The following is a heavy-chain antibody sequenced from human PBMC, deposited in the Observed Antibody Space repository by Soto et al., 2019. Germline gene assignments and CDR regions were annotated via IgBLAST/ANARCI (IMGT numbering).Heavy chain of an antibody. Sequence: GVSLRLSCVASRLTFSNYGMHWVRQAPGKGLEWVAVISYESISTVYRDSVRGRFTISRDNSRNTLYLHMNSLTPEDTAVYYCAREAGCSGTNCNVYFDYWGLGTLVTVSS. CDR3: AREAGCSGTNCNVYFDY. CDR2: ISYESIST. CDR1: RLTFSNYG. J-gene: IGHJ4*01. D-gene: IGHD2-15*01. V-gene: IGHV3-30*03.